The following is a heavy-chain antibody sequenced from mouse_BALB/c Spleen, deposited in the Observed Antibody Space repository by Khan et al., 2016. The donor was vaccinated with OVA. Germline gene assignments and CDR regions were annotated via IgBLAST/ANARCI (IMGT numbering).Heavy chain of an antibody. Sequence: QVQLKESGPGLVAPSQSLSITCTVSGFSLTTYGVHWVRQPPGKGLEWLGVIWAGGSTNYNSALMSRLSISKDNSNSQVFLKMNSLQTDDTAMYYCARLTGTSWCAYWGQGTLVTVSA. CDR1: GFSLTTYG. J-gene: IGHJ3*01. CDR2: IWAGGST. D-gene: IGHD4-1*01. V-gene: IGHV2-9*02. CDR3: ARLTGTSWCAY.